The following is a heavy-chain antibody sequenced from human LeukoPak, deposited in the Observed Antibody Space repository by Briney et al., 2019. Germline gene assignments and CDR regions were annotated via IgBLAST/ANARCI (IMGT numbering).Heavy chain of an antibody. Sequence: PSQTLSLTCTVSGGSISSGGDYWSWIRQHPGKGLEWIGYIYYAGNTYYNSSLKSRMTISVDTPKNQFSLQLSSVTAADTAVYYCARGSGYYGWYFDLWGRGTLVTVSS. CDR2: IYYAGNT. J-gene: IGHJ2*01. V-gene: IGHV4-31*03. CDR3: ARGSGYYGWYFDL. CDR1: GGSISSGGDY. D-gene: IGHD3-22*01.